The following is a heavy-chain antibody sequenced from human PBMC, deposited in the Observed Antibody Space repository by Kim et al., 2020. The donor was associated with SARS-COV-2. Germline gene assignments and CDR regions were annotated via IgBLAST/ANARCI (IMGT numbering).Heavy chain of an antibody. CDR3: ARGRRLQLWLNY. CDR1: GGSISSYY. J-gene: IGHJ4*02. CDR2: IYYSGST. D-gene: IGHD5-18*01. Sequence: SETLSLTCTVSGGSISSYYWSWIRQPPGKGLEWIGYIYYSGSTNYNPSLKSRVTISVDTSKNQFSLKLSSVTAADTAVYYCARGRRLQLWLNYWGQGTLVTVSS. V-gene: IGHV4-59*13.